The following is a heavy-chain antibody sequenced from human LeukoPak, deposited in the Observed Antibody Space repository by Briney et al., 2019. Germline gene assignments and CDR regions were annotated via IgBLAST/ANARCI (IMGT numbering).Heavy chain of an antibody. CDR1: GGSISSYY. D-gene: IGHD2-15*01. Sequence: SETLSLTCTVSGGSISSYYWSWIRQPAGKGLEWIGRIYTSGSTNYNPSLKSRVTMSVDTSKNQFSLKLSSVTAADTAVYYCARDLYCSGGSCYSFDPWGQGTLVTVSS. V-gene: IGHV4-4*07. CDR2: IYTSGST. J-gene: IGHJ5*02. CDR3: ARDLYCSGGSCYSFDP.